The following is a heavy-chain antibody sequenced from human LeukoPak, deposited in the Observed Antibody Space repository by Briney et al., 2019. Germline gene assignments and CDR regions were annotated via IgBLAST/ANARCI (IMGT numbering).Heavy chain of an antibody. Sequence: GGSLRLSCAASGFTVTSTHMSWVRQAPGKGLEWVSYISSSSSTIYYADSVKGRFTISRDNAKNSLYLQMNSLRDEDTAVYYCARENPIVGATPRPYWGQGTLVTVSS. V-gene: IGHV3-48*02. CDR2: ISSSSSTI. J-gene: IGHJ4*02. CDR1: GFTVTSTH. D-gene: IGHD1-26*01. CDR3: ARENPIVGATPRPY.